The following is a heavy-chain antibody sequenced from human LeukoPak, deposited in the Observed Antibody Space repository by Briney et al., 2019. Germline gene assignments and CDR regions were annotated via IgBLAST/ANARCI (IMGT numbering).Heavy chain of an antibody. Sequence: PGGSLRLSCAASGLTFSGSAMRWVRQAPGKGLEWVSLISGSGNSTYYADSVKGRFTISRDNSNNMLYLQMNSLRAEDTAIYYCAKVLVLVSANRYYFDYWGQGTLVTVSS. CDR3: AKVLVLVSANRYYFDY. J-gene: IGHJ4*02. CDR1: GLTFSGSA. CDR2: ISGSGNST. V-gene: IGHV3-23*01. D-gene: IGHD2-15*01.